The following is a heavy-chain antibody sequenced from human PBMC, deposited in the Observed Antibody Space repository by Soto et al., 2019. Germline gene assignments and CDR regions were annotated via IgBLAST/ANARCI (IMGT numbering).Heavy chain of an antibody. CDR1: GDTFSSYA. CDR3: ARDPLSSFAMDV. J-gene: IGHJ6*02. D-gene: IGHD3-10*02. Sequence: QVQLVQSGAEVKKPVSSVKVSCKASGDTFSSYAISWVRQAPGKGLEWMGKIIPTFGKTNYAQKFQGRLTISADDSTSTADMELSSLVSEDTAVYYCARDPLSSFAMDVWGQGTTVTVSS. V-gene: IGHV1-69*18. CDR2: IIPTFGKT.